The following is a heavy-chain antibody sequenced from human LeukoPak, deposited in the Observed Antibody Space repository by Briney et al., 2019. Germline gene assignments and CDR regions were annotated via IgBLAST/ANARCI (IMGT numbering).Heavy chain of an antibody. J-gene: IGHJ4*02. CDR2: IYPGDSDT. Sequence: GESLKISCKGSGYGFTNYWVGWVRQMPGKGLEWMGIIYPGDSDTRYSPSFQGQVTFSADKSISTAYLQWGSLKASDTAMYYCARRSSIATPLFDYWGQGTLVTVSS. CDR1: GYGFTNYW. D-gene: IGHD2-15*01. CDR3: ARRSSIATPLFDY. V-gene: IGHV5-51*01.